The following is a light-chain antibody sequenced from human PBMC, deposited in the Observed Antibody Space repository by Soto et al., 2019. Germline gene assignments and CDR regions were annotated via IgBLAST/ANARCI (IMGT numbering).Light chain of an antibody. J-gene: IGLJ1*01. CDR3: AVWDDSMNGYV. Sequence: QSVMTQPPSASRTPGHRVTISFSGSIYNIGSNTLNWYQQLPGTAPKLLIYSNNKRPSGVPDRFSGSKSGTSASLEISGLKSEDEADYYCAVWDDSMNGYVFATWTKVPVL. V-gene: IGLV1-44*01. CDR2: SNN. CDR1: IYNIGSNT.